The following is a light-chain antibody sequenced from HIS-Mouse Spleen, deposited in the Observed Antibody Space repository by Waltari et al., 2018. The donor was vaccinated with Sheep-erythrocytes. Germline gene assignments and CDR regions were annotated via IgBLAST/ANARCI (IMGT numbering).Light chain of an antibody. V-gene: IGLV2-11*01. CDR1: SRDVGGYNS. CDR2: DVS. J-gene: IGLJ1*01. Sequence: QSALTQPRSVSGSPGQAVTISCTATSRDVGGYNSVSWYQQHPGNAPKLMIYDVSKRPSGVPDRFSGSKSGNTASLTISGLQAEDEADYYCCSYAGSYNHVFATGTKVTVL. CDR3: CSYAGSYNHV.